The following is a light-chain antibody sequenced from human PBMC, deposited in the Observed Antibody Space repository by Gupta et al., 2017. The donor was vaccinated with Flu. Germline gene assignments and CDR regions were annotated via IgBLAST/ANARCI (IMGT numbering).Light chain of an antibody. V-gene: IGLV2-11*01. Sequence: HSALTQPRSVPGSPGQPVTNPCTGTSSDVGGYNYVAWYQQHPGKAPKLLIYEDSKRPSGVPDRFSGSKSGNTASLTISGLQAEDEADYYCCSSAGSYTPCVFGSGTKVTVL. CDR3: CSSAGSYTPCV. CDR1: SSDVGGYNY. CDR2: EDS. J-gene: IGLJ1*01.